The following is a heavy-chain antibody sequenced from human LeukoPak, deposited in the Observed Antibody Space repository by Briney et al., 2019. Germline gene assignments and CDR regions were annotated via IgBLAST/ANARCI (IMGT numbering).Heavy chain of an antibody. CDR2: ISSSSSTI. D-gene: IGHD3-10*01. CDR3: ARGRGYGSGSYFDY. J-gene: IGHJ4*02. V-gene: IGHV3-48*01. Sequence: PGGSLRLSCAASGFTFSSYSMNWVRQAPGKGLEWVSYISSSSSTIYYADSVKGRFTISRDNAKNSLYLQMNSLRAEDTAVYYCARGRGYGSGSYFDYWGQGTLVTVSS. CDR1: GFTFSSYS.